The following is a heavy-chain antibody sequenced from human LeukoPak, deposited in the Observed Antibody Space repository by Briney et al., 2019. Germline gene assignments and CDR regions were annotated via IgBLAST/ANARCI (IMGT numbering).Heavy chain of an antibody. V-gene: IGHV3-21*04. CDR1: GFAFSSYT. J-gene: IGHJ4*02. CDR2: ISSSNNYI. Sequence: GGSLRLSCAASGFAFSSYTMNWVRQAPGKGLEWVSSISSSNNYIYYADSVKGRFTISRDNAKNSLSLQMNSLRAEDTAVYYCAKADRGWGVITKDWGQGTLVTVSS. D-gene: IGHD3-10*01. CDR3: AKADRGWGVITKD.